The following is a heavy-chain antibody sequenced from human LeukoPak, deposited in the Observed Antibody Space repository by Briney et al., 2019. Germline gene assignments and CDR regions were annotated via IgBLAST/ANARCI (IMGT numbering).Heavy chain of an antibody. CDR2: INHSGSA. CDR1: GGSFSGYY. V-gene: IGHV4-34*01. D-gene: IGHD1-26*01. CDR3: ARVPGRSYSGSYPLDY. J-gene: IGHJ4*02. Sequence: SETLSLTCAVYGGSFSGYYWSWIRQAPGKGLEWIGEINHSGSANYNPSLKSRVTISVATSKNQSSLKLSSVTAADTAVYYCARVPGRSYSGSYPLDYWGQGTLVTVSS.